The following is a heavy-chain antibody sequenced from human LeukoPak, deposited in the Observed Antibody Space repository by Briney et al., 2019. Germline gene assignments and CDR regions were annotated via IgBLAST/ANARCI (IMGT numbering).Heavy chain of an antibody. J-gene: IGHJ6*03. V-gene: IGHV4-59*01. D-gene: IGHD1-1*01. CDR2: VDHTGTT. Sequence: PSETLSLTCSVSDDSITMYYWTWIRQPPGKGLEWIGYVDHTGTTNFNPSLNGRVSISRDTTKNLFSLRLRSVTAADTAVYFCARGRVSSSTWYSTYYYYFYMDVWGKGTTVTVSS. CDR1: DDSITMYY. CDR3: ARGRVSSSTWYSTYYYYFYMDV.